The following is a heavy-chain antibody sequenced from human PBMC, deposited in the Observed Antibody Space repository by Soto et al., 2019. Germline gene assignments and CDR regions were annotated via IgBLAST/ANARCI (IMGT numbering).Heavy chain of an antibody. CDR3: AKDPNGDFVGAFDI. CDR1: GFSFRSYA. Sequence: GGSLILSCAGSGFSFRSYAMSWVRQAPGKGLEWVSGISAAGGSTYYADSVKGRFTISRDNSKATLYLQMNSLRAEDTALYYCAKDPNGDFVGAFDIWGQGTVVTVSS. J-gene: IGHJ3*02. V-gene: IGHV3-23*01. CDR2: ISAAGGST. D-gene: IGHD4-17*01.